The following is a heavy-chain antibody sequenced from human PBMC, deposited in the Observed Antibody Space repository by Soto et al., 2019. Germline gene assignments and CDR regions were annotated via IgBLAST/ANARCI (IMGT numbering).Heavy chain of an antibody. Sequence: QITLKESGPTLVKPTQTLTLTCTFSGFSLSTSGVGVGWIRQPPGKALEWLALIYWDDDKRYSPSLKSRLTITXXTXKXXVVLTMTNMDPVDTATYYCAHLATVVMRGVDYFDYWGQGTLVTVSS. D-gene: IGHD4-17*01. J-gene: IGHJ4*02. V-gene: IGHV2-5*02. CDR1: GFSLSTSGVG. CDR3: AHLATVVMRGVDYFDY. CDR2: IYWDDDK.